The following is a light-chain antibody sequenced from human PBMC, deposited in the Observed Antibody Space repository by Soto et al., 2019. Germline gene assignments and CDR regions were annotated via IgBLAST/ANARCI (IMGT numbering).Light chain of an antibody. J-gene: IGKJ1*01. V-gene: IGKV3-15*01. CDR2: GAS. Sequence: EIVMTQSPATLFLSPGERASLSCRASQRVSSNLAWYQQKPGQAPRLLIYGASTRATGIPARFSGGGSGTEFTLTISSLQSEDFAVYYCQQYSDWPETFGQGTKVDIK. CDR3: QQYSDWPET. CDR1: QRVSSN.